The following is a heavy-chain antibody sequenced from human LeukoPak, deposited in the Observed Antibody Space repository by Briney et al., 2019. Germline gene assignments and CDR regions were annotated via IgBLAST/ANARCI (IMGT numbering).Heavy chain of an antibody. D-gene: IGHD3-22*01. Sequence: PGGSLRLSCAASGXTFSNAWMSWVRQAPGKGLEWVGRIKSKTDGGTTDYAAPVKGRFTISRDDSKNTLYLQMNSLKTEDTAVYYCTTDSSGYSNFDYWGQGTLVTVSS. V-gene: IGHV3-15*01. CDR3: TTDSSGYSNFDY. CDR1: GXTFSNAW. CDR2: IKSKTDGGTT. J-gene: IGHJ4*02.